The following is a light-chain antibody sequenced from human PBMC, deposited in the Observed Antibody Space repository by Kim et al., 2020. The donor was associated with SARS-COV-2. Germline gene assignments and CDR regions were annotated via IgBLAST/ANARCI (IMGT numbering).Light chain of an antibody. CDR3: MQALQTPLT. CDR2: LGS. Sequence: DIVMTQSPLSLPVTPGEPASISCRSSQSLLHSNGYNYSDWYLQKPGQSPQLLIYLGSNRASGVPDRFSGSGSGTDFTLKISRVEAVGVGVYYCMQALQTPLTFGGGTKLEI. J-gene: IGKJ4*01. CDR1: QSLLHSNGYNY. V-gene: IGKV2-28*01.